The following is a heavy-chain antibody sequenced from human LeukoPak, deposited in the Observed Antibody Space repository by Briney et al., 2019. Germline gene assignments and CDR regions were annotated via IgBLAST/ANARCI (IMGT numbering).Heavy chain of an antibody. CDR3: ARTALRGNYDSSGYYYGNIDY. D-gene: IGHD3-22*01. Sequence: ASVKVSCKASGGTFSSYAISWVRQAPGQGLEWMGGIIPIFGTANYAQKFQGRVTITTDESTSTAYMEPSSLRSEDTDVYYCARTALRGNYDSSGYYYGNIDYWGQGTLVTVSS. CDR1: GGTFSSYA. J-gene: IGHJ4*02. V-gene: IGHV1-69*05. CDR2: IIPIFGTA.